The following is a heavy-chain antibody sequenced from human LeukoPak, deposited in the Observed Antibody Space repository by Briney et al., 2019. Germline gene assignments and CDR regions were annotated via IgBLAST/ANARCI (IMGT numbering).Heavy chain of an antibody. D-gene: IGHD3-22*01. Sequence: GGSLRLSCAASGFTVSSNYMNWVRQAPGKGLEWVSVIYSGGSTYYADSVKGRFTISRDDSKNTLYLQMNSLRAEDTAVYYCARIPLDSSGYYYAGDGFDIWGQGTMVTVSS. J-gene: IGHJ3*02. CDR2: IYSGGST. CDR1: GFTVSSNY. V-gene: IGHV3-53*01. CDR3: ARIPLDSSGYYYAGDGFDI.